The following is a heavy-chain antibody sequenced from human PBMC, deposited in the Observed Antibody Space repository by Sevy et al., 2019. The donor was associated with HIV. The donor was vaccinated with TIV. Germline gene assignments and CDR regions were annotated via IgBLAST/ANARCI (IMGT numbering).Heavy chain of an antibody. Sequence: GGSLRLSCAASGFTFSKAWMNWARQAPGKGLEWVGRIKSKTDGGTTDYAASVKGRFTISRDDSKNTLYLQMNSLKTDDTAVYYCTTKKDFWSGYFYFDYWGQGTLVTVSS. V-gene: IGHV3-15*05. CDR3: TTKKDFWSGYFYFDY. J-gene: IGHJ4*02. CDR2: IKSKTDGGTT. D-gene: IGHD3-3*01. CDR1: GFTFSKAW.